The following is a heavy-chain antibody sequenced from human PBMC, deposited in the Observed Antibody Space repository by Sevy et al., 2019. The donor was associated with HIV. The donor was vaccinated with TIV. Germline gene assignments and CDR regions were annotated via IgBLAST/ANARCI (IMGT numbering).Heavy chain of an antibody. CDR3: ARVQLPTIYYFDY. D-gene: IGHD1-1*01. V-gene: IGHV1-69*13. CDR1: GGTFSSYA. J-gene: IGHJ4*02. CDR2: IIPIFGTA. Sequence: ASVKVSCKASGGTFSSYAISWVRQAPGQGLEWMGGIIPIFGTANYAQKFQGRDTITADESTSTAYMELSSLRSEDTAVYYCARVQLPTIYYFDYWGQGTLVTVSS.